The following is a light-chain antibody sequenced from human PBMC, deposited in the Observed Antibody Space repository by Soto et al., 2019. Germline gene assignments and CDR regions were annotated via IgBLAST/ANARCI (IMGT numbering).Light chain of an antibody. V-gene: IGKV1-39*01. J-gene: IGKJ2*01. CDR2: GAS. Sequence: IQMTQSPPSLSASVGDRVTITCRTSQSISTYLNWYQQKPGKAPKVLIYGASSLQSGVPSRFSGSGSGTDFTLTISSLQPEDFASYYCQQSYSTPYTFGQGTKLEIK. CDR1: QSISTY. CDR3: QQSYSTPYT.